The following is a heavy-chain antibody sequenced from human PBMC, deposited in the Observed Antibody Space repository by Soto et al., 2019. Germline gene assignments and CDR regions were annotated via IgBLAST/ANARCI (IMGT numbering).Heavy chain of an antibody. CDR1: GGSVSSGDYY. V-gene: IGHV4-30-4*01. J-gene: IGHJ4*02. Sequence: SETLSLTCTVSGGSVSSGDYYWSWIRPPPGKGLEWIGYIYYSGSTYYNPSLKSRVTISVDTSKNQFSLKLSSVAAADTAVYYCARGRYYDSSGYYGYWGQGTLVTVSS. D-gene: IGHD3-22*01. CDR3: ARGRYYDSSGYYGY. CDR2: IYYSGST.